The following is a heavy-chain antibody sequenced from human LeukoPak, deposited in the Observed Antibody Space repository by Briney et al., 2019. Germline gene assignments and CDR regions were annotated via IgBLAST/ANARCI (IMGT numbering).Heavy chain of an antibody. D-gene: IGHD3-9*01. J-gene: IGHJ4*02. Sequence: GASVEVSFKASGYTFTSYYMHWVRQAPGQGLEWMGIINPSGGSTSYAQKFQGRVTMTRDTSTSTVYMELSSLRSEDTAVYYCARTGYLGDYFDYWGQGTLVTVSS. V-gene: IGHV1-46*01. CDR2: INPSGGST. CDR3: ARTGYLGDYFDY. CDR1: GYTFTSYY.